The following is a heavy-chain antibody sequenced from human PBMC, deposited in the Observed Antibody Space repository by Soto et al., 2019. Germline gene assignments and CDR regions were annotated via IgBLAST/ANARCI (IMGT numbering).Heavy chain of an antibody. J-gene: IGHJ4*02. D-gene: IGHD3-10*01. CDR2: IYYSGTT. CDR3: ERHSDYYGSGSLVYYFDY. Sequence: PSETLSLTCTVSGDSISSYYWSWIRQPPGKGLEWIGYIYYSGTTNYNPSHKSRVTISVDTSKNQFSLKLSSVTAADTAVYYCERHSDYYGSGSLVYYFDYWGMGSLVTF. CDR1: GDSISSYY. V-gene: IGHV4-59*08.